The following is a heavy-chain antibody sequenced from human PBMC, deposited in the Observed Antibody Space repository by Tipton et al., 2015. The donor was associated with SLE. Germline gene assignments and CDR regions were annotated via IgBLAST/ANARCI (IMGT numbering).Heavy chain of an antibody. CDR1: GGSISSGSYY. Sequence: TLSPTCTVSGGSISSGSYYWGWIRQPPGKGLEWIGSIYHSGSTYYNPSLKSRVTISVDTSKNQFSLKLSSVTAADTAVYYCARDGVVVKEFDPWGQGTLVTVSS. CDR2: IYHSGST. CDR3: ARDGVVVKEFDP. D-gene: IGHD3-22*01. V-gene: IGHV4-39*07. J-gene: IGHJ5*02.